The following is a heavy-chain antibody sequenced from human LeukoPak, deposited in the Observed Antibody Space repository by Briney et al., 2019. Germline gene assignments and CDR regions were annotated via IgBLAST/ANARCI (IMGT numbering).Heavy chain of an antibody. J-gene: IGHJ4*02. CDR1: GFTFSHYW. CDR2: IKQDGTEK. V-gene: IGHV3-7*05. Sequence: GGSLRLSCVASGFTFSHYWMSWVRQAPWKGLEWVANIKQDGTEKNYVDSVRGRFAISRDNTKNSLYLQMNSLRVEDTAVYYCARDLEYWGQGALVTVSS. CDR3: ARDLEY.